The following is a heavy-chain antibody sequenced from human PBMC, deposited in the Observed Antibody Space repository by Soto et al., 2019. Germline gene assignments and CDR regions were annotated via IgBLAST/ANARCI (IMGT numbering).Heavy chain of an antibody. Sequence: GGSLRLSCAASGFTFSSYAMSWVRQAPGKGLEWVSAISGSGGSTYYADSVKGRFTISRDNSKNTLYLQMNSLRAEDTAVYYCAKDKGYCSGGSCYGMDVWGQGTTVTVSS. D-gene: IGHD2-15*01. CDR3: AKDKGYCSGGSCYGMDV. CDR2: ISGSGGST. V-gene: IGHV3-23*01. CDR1: GFTFSSYA. J-gene: IGHJ6*02.